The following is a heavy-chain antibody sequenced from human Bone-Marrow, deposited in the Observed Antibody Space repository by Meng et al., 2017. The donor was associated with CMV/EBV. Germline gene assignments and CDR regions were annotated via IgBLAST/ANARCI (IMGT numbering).Heavy chain of an antibody. CDR3: ARGTRLYSGSSDY. CDR2: ISAYNGNT. J-gene: IGHJ4*02. CDR1: GYTFTSYG. D-gene: IGHD1-26*01. V-gene: IGHV1-18*01. Sequence: ASVKVSCKASGYTFTSYGISWVRQAPGQGLEWMGWISAYNGNTNYAQKLQGRVTITRNTSISTAYMELSSLRSEDTAVYYCARGTRLYSGSSDYWGQGTLVTVSS.